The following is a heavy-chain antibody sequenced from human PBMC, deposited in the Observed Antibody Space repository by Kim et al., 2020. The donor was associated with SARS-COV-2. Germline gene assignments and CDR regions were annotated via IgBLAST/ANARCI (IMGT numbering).Heavy chain of an antibody. Sequence: SETLSLTCIVSGGSISGYYWGWIRLSPGKGLEWIGSIYYSGNTYYNPSLKSRVTISVDTSKNQFSLKLSSVTAADTAGYYWARRSTLIPSRPHFDYWGQGILVTVSS. CDR2: IYYSGNT. V-gene: IGHV4-39*01. CDR3: ARRSTLIPSRPHFDY. D-gene: IGHD6-6*01. CDR1: GGSISGYY. J-gene: IGHJ4*02.